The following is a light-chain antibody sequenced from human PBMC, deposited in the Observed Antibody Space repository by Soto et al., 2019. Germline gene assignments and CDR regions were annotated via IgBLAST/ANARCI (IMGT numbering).Light chain of an antibody. CDR1: KSDIGVYDF. Sequence: QSALTQPPSASGSPGQSVTISCTGTKSDIGVYDFVSWYQHHPGKAPRLIIYEVVQRPSGVPDRFSGSKSGNTASLTISGLQPDDEADYFCCSYAGTTNLFGTGTKLTVL. V-gene: IGLV2-8*01. CDR2: EVV. CDR3: CSYAGTTNL. J-gene: IGLJ1*01.